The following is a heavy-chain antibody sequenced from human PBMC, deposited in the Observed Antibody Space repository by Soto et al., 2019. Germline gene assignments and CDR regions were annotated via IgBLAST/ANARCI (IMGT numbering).Heavy chain of an antibody. CDR2: INHSGST. D-gene: IGHD2-15*01. Sequence: SETLSLTCAVYGGSFSGDYWSWIRQPPGKGLEWIGEINHSGSTNYNPSLKSRVTISKDTSKNQFSLKLTSVTAADTAVYYCARHTPAISISDHWGQGTLVTVSS. J-gene: IGHJ4*02. CDR1: GGSFSGDY. CDR3: ARHTPAISISDH. V-gene: IGHV4-34*01.